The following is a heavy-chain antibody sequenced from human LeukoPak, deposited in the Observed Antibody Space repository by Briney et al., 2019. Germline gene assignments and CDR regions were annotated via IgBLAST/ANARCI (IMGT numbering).Heavy chain of an antibody. Sequence: ASVKVSCKASGYTFTSYDINWVRQAPGQGLEWMGIINPSGGSTSYAQKFQGRVTMTRDTSTSTVYMELSSLRSEDTAVYYCARALIAALDWFDPWGQGTLVTVSS. CDR1: GYTFTSYD. D-gene: IGHD6-6*01. CDR2: INPSGGST. V-gene: IGHV1-46*01. CDR3: ARALIAALDWFDP. J-gene: IGHJ5*02.